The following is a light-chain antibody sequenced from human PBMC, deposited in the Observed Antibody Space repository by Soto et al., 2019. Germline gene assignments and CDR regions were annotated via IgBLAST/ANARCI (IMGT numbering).Light chain of an antibody. CDR3: ASWDGSLTAVV. V-gene: IGLV1-51*01. Sequence: QSVLTQPPSVSAAPGQKVTISCSGSTSNIGNNYVSWYQHLPGTAPKLLIYDNTKRPSGILDRFSGSKSGTSATLGITGLQTGYEAVYYCASWDGSLTAVVFGGGTKVTVL. CDR1: TSNIGNNY. J-gene: IGLJ3*02. CDR2: DNT.